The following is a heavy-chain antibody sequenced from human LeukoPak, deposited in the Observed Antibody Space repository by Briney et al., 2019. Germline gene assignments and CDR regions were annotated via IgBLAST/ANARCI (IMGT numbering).Heavy chain of an antibody. D-gene: IGHD3-22*01. V-gene: IGHV3-23*01. CDR2: ISYSGGST. J-gene: IGHJ5*02. CDR1: GFTFNNYA. CDR3: AKIFHTDGYYLGEHLFDA. Sequence: GGSLRLSCAASGFTFNNYAMSWVRQAPGKGPEWLSAISYSGGSTTDADSVKGRFTTSRDNSKSTLYLQMNSLRAEDTAIYYCAKIFHTDGYYLGEHLFDAWGQGTLVTVSS.